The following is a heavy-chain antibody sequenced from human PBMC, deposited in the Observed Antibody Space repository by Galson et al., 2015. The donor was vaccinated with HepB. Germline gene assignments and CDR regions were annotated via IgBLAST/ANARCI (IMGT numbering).Heavy chain of an antibody. J-gene: IGHJ4*02. CDR2: ISSSSSTI. CDR1: GFTFSSYS. Sequence: SLRLSCAASGFTFSSYSMNWVRQAPGKGLEWVSYISSSSSTIYYADSVKGRFTISRDNAKNSLYLQMNSLRDEDTAVYYCARDLRKDSSSWYGLFDYWGQGTLVTVPS. CDR3: ARDLRKDSSSWYGLFDY. V-gene: IGHV3-48*02. D-gene: IGHD6-13*01.